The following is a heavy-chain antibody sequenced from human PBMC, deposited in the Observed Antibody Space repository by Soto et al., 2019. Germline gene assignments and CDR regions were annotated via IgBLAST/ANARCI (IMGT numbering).Heavy chain of an antibody. CDR3: ARDPRYYDFWSGYSSYYGMDV. CDR2: INHSGST. D-gene: IGHD3-3*01. J-gene: IGHJ6*02. Sequence: SETLSLTCAVYGGSFSGYYWGWIRQPPGKGLEWIGEINHSGSTNYNPSLKSRVTISVDTSKNQFSLKLSSVTAADTAVYYCARDPRYYDFWSGYSSYYGMDVWGQGTTVTVSS. V-gene: IGHV4-34*01. CDR1: GGSFSGYY.